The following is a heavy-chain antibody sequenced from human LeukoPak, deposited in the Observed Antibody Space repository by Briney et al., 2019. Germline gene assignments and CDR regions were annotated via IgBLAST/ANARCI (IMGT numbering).Heavy chain of an antibody. CDR1: GGSISSYY. J-gene: IGHJ3*02. CDR2: IYYSGST. V-gene: IGHV4-59*01. D-gene: IGHD3-3*01. Sequence: SETLSLTCTVSGGSISSYYWSWIRQPPGKGLEWIGYIYYSGSTNYNPSLKSRVTISVDTSKNQFSLKLSSVTAADTAVYYCASTYYDFWSGYITNAFDIRGQGTMVTVSS. CDR3: ASTYYDFWSGYITNAFDI.